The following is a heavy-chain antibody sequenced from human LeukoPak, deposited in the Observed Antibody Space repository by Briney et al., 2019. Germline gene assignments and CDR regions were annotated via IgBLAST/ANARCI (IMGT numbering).Heavy chain of an antibody. J-gene: IGHJ4*02. Sequence: GGSLRLFCAASGFTVSSNYMSWVRQAPGKGLEWVSVIYSGGSTYYADSVKGRFTISRDNSKNTLYLQINSLRAEDTAVYYCAREATVTLDSWGQGTLVTVSS. D-gene: IGHD4-17*01. CDR3: AREATVTLDS. CDR2: IYSGGST. V-gene: IGHV3-66*01. CDR1: GFTVSSNY.